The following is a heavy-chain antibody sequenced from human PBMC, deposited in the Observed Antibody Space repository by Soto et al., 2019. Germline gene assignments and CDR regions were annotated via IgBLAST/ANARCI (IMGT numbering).Heavy chain of an antibody. D-gene: IGHD3-9*01. Sequence: SVKVSCKASGGTFSSYAISWVRQAPGQGLEWMGGIIPIFGTANYAQKFQGRVTITADKSTSTAYMELSSLRSEDAAVYYCARMGYYDILTGYSSDYWGQGTLVTVSS. J-gene: IGHJ4*02. CDR1: GGTFSSYA. V-gene: IGHV1-69*06. CDR2: IIPIFGTA. CDR3: ARMGYYDILTGYSSDY.